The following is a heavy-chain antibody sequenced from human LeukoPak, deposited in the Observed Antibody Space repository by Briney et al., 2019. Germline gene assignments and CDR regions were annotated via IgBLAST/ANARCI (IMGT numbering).Heavy chain of an antibody. J-gene: IGHJ6*02. CDR3: ARDGASYCTNGVCYDYYYGMDV. V-gene: IGHV3-11*01. CDR2: ISSSGSTI. Sequence: GGSLRLSCAASGLTFSDYYMSWIRQAPGKGLEWVSYISSSGSTIYYADSVKGRFTISRDNAKNSLYLQMNSLRVEDTAVYYCARDGASYCTNGVCYDYYYGMDVWGQGTTVTVSS. CDR1: GLTFSDYY. D-gene: IGHD2-8*01.